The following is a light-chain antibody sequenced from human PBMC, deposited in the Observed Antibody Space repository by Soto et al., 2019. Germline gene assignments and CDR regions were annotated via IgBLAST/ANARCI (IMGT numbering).Light chain of an antibody. CDR3: QQYKSSWT. J-gene: IGKJ1*01. V-gene: IGKV1-5*03. CDR1: QIIDTW. Sequence: KITQSPSTLTEKVGDRVIITCRASQIIDTWLAWYQQKPGKAPKVLISKVSNLESGVPSRFSGSGSGTEFTLTISSLQPDDFATYYCQQYKSSWTFGQGTKVDI. CDR2: KVS.